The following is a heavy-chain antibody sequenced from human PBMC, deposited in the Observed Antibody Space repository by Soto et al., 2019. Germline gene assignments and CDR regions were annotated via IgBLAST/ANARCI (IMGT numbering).Heavy chain of an antibody. Sequence: QVQLQESGPGLVKPSQTLSLTCTVSGGAISSGAYYWSWVRQHPGKGLEWIGYIYYSGSSYYNPSLKSPITISVDTSKNQFSLRLTSVTAADTAVYYCARVEGSGRYSFGPWGQGTLVTVSS. D-gene: IGHD3-10*01. J-gene: IGHJ5*02. CDR3: ARVEGSGRYSFGP. CDR2: IYYSGSS. V-gene: IGHV4-31*01. CDR1: GGAISSGAYY.